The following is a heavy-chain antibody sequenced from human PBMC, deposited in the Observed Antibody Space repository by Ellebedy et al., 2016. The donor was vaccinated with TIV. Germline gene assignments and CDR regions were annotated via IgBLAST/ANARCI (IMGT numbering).Heavy chain of an antibody. Sequence: MPSETLSLTCTVSGGSFISYYWSWIRQPPGKGLEWIGYIYYSGSTNYNPSLKSRVTISLDTSKSQFSLKLSSVTAADTAMYYCASSGSYPLPDYWGQGTLVTVSA. V-gene: IGHV4-59*01. J-gene: IGHJ4*02. CDR1: GGSFISYY. D-gene: IGHD1-26*01. CDR2: IYYSGST. CDR3: ASSGSYPLPDY.